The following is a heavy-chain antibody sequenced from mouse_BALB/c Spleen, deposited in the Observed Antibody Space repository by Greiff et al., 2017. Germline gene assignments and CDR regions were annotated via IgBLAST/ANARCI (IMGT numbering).Heavy chain of an antibody. CDR3: SRFLLEGYFDV. V-gene: IGHV1-84*02. CDR2: IYPGSGNT. CDR1: GYTFTDYY. Sequence: LEESGPELVKPGASVKISCKASGYTFTDYYINWVKQKPGQGLEWIGWIYPGSGNTKYNEKFKGKATLTVDTSSSTAYMQLSSLTSEDTAVYFCSRFLLEGYFDVWGAGTTVTVSS. J-gene: IGHJ1*01.